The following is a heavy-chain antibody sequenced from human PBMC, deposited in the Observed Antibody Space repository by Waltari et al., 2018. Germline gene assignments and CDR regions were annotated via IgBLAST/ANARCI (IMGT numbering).Heavy chain of an antibody. CDR1: GFTFSGSA. D-gene: IGHD1-26*01. V-gene: IGHV3-73*02. CDR3: TFRGRGSYYFDY. Sequence: EVQLVESGGGLVQPGGSLKLSCAASGFTFSGSAMHWVRQASGKGVEWVGRIRSKANSYATAYAAAVKGRFTISRDDSKNTAYLQMNSLKTEDTAVYYCTFRGRGSYYFDYWGQGTLVTVSS. J-gene: IGHJ4*02. CDR2: IRSKANSYAT.